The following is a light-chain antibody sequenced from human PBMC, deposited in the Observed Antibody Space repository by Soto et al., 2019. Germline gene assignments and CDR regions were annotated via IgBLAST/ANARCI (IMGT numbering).Light chain of an antibody. CDR3: QNDNSAPFT. J-gene: IGKJ3*01. V-gene: IGKV1-27*01. CDR2: AAS. Sequence: DTQMTQSPSSLSASVGDRVTITCRASQGISKYLAWYHQKPGKVPKLLIYAASTLQSGVPSRFSGSGSGTDFTLTISSLQPEDVATYYCQNDNSAPFTFGPGTKVDIK. CDR1: QGISKY.